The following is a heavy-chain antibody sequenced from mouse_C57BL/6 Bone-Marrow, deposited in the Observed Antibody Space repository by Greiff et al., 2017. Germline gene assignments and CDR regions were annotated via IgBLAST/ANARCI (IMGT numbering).Heavy chain of an antibody. J-gene: IGHJ2*01. CDR1: GFTFSSYA. CDR3: ARGGYDGGGYFDY. V-gene: IGHV5-4*03. CDR2: ISDGGSYT. D-gene: IGHD2-2*01. Sequence: EVKLVESGGGLVKPGGSLKLSCAASGFTFSSYAMSWVRQTPEKRLEWVATISDGGSYTYYPDNVKGRFTISRDNAKNNLYLQMSHLKTEDTAMYYCARGGYDGGGYFDYWGQGTTLTVSS.